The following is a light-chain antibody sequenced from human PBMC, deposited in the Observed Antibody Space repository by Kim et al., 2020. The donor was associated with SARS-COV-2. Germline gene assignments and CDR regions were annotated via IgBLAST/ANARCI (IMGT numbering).Light chain of an antibody. J-gene: IGLJ2*01. CDR2: GKN. V-gene: IGLV3-19*01. CDR1: SLRSYY. CDR3: NSRDRRGYHPV. Sequence: SSELTQDPAVSVALGQTVRITCQGDSLRSYYANWYQQKPGQAPVLVIYGKNNRPSGIPDRFSGSSSENTASLTITEAQAEDEADYYCNSRDRRGYHPVFG.